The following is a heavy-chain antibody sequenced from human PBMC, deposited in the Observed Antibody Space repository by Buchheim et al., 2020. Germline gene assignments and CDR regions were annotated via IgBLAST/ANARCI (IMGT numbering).Heavy chain of an antibody. J-gene: IGHJ4*02. D-gene: IGHD5-18*01. Sequence: EVQLVESGGGLVQPGGSLRLSCAASGFTFSSYEMNWVRQAPGKGLEWVSYISSSGSTIYYADSVKGRFTISRENAKNSLYLRLNNLRAEDTAVYYCARDGIGYSYGLAVDYWGQGTL. CDR1: GFTFSSYE. CDR2: ISSSGSTI. CDR3: ARDGIGYSYGLAVDY. V-gene: IGHV3-48*03.